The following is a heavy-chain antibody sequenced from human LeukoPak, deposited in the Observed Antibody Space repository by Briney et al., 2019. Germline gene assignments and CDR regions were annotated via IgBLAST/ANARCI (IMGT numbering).Heavy chain of an antibody. CDR1: GFTFSSYG. V-gene: IGHV3-30*02. CDR3: ARDHYFDISGYLDY. Sequence: PGGSLRLSCAASGFTFSSYGMHWVRQAPGKGLEWVAFIRYDGSNKYYADSVKGRFTISRDNVKNSLYLEMNSLRVEDSAVYYCARDHYFDISGYLDYWGQGTPVTVSS. J-gene: IGHJ4*02. D-gene: IGHD3-22*01. CDR2: IRYDGSNK.